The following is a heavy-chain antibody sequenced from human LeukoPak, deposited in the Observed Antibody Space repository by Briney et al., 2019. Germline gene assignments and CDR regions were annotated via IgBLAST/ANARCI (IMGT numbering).Heavy chain of an antibody. J-gene: IGHJ4*02. CDR2: IIPILGIA. V-gene: IGHV1-69*04. CDR1: GGTFSSYA. CDR3: ARDYSSGWYKGSFL. D-gene: IGHD6-19*01. Sequence: ASVKVSCKASGGTFSSYAISWVRQAPGQGLEWMGRIIPILGIANYAQKFQGRVTITADKSTSTAYMELSSLRSDDTAVYYCARDYSSGWYKGSFLWGQGTLVTVSS.